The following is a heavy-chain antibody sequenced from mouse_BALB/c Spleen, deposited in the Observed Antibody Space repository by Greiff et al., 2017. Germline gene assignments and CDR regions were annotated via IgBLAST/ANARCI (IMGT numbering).Heavy chain of an antibody. D-gene: IGHD1-2*01. J-gene: IGHJ2*01. CDR1: GFTFSSYA. CDR2: ISSGGSYT. V-gene: IGHV5-9-4*01. Sequence: DVMLVESGGGLVKPGGSLKLSCAASGFTFSSYAMSWVRQSPEKRLEWVAEISSGGSYTYYPDTVTGRFTISRDNAKNTLYLEMSSLRSEDTAMYYCARDVTTALDDWGQGTTLTVSS. CDR3: ARDVTTALDD.